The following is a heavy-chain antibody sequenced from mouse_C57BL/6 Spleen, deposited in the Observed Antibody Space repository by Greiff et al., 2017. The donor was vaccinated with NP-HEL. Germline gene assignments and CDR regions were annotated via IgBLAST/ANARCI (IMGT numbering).Heavy chain of an antibody. Sequence: VQLQQSGPELVKPGASVKISCKASGYAFSSSWMNWVKQRPGKGLEWIGRIYPGDGDTNYNGKFKGKATLTADKSSSTAYMQLSSLTSEDSAVYFCARLAIWSYYFDYWGQGTTLTVSS. CDR2: IYPGDGDT. CDR1: GYAFSSSW. J-gene: IGHJ2*01. D-gene: IGHD1-1*02. V-gene: IGHV1-82*01. CDR3: ARLAIWSYYFDY.